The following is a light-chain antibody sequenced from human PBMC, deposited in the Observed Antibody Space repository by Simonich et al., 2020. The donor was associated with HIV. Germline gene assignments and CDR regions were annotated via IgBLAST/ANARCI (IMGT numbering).Light chain of an antibody. CDR1: QSINNY. CDR3: QQSYITSYT. V-gene: IGKV1-39*01. CDR2: DAS. J-gene: IGKJ2*01. Sequence: DIQMTQSPSSLSASVGDRVTITCRARQSINNYLNWYQQKPGKAPNILIYDASSLQSGVPSRFRGSGSGTDFTLTISRLQPEDFATYFCQQSYITSYTFGPGTKLEIK.